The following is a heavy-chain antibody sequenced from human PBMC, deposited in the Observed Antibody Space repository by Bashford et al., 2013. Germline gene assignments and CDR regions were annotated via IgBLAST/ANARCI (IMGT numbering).Heavy chain of an antibody. CDR2: INWNGGST. D-gene: IGHD3-3*01. J-gene: IGHJ3*02. CDR3: ARDVSPTFEIYYDAFDI. V-gene: IGHV3-20*03. Sequence: VRQAPGKGLEWVSGINWNGGSTGYADSVKGRFTISRDNAKNSLYLQMNSLRAEDTALYYCARDVSPTFEIYYDAFDIWGQGTMVTVSS.